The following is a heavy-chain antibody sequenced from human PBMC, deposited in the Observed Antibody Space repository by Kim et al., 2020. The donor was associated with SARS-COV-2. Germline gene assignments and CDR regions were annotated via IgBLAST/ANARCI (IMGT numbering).Heavy chain of an antibody. Sequence: GGSLRLSCAASGFTFSSYAMHWVRQAPGKGLEWVAVISYDGSNKYYADSVKGRFTISRDNSKNTLYLQMNSLRAEDTAVYYCARAHSGSYYGAFDIWGQGTMVTVSS. CDR3: ARAHSGSYYGAFDI. D-gene: IGHD1-26*01. V-gene: IGHV3-30*04. CDR1: GFTFSSYA. CDR2: ISYDGSNK. J-gene: IGHJ3*02.